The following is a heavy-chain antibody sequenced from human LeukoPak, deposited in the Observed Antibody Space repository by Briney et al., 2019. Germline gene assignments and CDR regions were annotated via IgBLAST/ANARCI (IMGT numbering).Heavy chain of an antibody. CDR1: GGSSSGYY. Sequence: SETLSLTCAVYGGSSSGYYWSWIRQPPGKGLEWIGEINHSGSTNYNPSLKSRVTISVDTSKNQFSLKLSSVTAADTAVYYCARGDTAMVQLFDYWGQGTLVTVSS. V-gene: IGHV4-34*01. CDR3: ARGDTAMVQLFDY. J-gene: IGHJ4*02. CDR2: INHSGST. D-gene: IGHD5-18*01.